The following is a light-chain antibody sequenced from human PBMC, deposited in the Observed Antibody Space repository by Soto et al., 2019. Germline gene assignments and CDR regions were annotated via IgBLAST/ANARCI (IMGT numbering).Light chain of an antibody. CDR1: QSLLHSNGYNY. J-gene: IGKJ1*01. V-gene: IGKV2-28*01. CDR3: MQALHNRQT. Sequence: DIVMTQSPLSLPVTPGEPASISCRSSQSLLHSNGYNYLDWYLQKPGQSPQLLIYLGSNRASGVPDRFSGSGSGTDFTLKISRVEAEDVGVYYCMQALHNRQTFGQGTKVEIK. CDR2: LGS.